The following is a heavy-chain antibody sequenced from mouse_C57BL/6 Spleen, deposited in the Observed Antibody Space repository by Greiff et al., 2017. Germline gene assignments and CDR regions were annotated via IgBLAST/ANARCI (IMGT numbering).Heavy chain of an antibody. CDR3: ARESNCDAMDY. D-gene: IGHD2-5*01. Sequence: LQQSEGGLVQPGSSMKLSCPASGFTFSDYYMAWVRQVPEKGLEWVAYISYDGSSSYYLDSLKSRFIISRDNAKYILYLQMSSLKSDDTATYYCARESNCDAMDYWGQGTSVTVSS. V-gene: IGHV5-16*01. CDR2: ISYDGSSS. J-gene: IGHJ4*01. CDR1: GFTFSDYY.